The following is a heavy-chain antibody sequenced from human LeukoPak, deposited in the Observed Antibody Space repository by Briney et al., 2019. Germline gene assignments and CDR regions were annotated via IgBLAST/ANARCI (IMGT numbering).Heavy chain of an antibody. CDR3: AKDCYRWEPYYFDY. D-gene: IGHD1-26*01. CDR2: ISGSGGST. V-gene: IGHV3-23*01. J-gene: IGHJ4*02. Sequence: PGGSLRLSCAASGLTFSSYAMSWVRQAPGKWLEWVSAISGSGGSTYYADSVKGRFTISRDNSKNTLYLQMNSLRAEDTAVYYCAKDCYRWEPYYFDYWGQGTLVTVSS. CDR1: GLTFSSYA.